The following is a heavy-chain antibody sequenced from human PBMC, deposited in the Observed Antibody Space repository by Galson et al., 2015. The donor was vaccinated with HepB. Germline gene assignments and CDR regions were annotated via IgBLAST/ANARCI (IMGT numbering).Heavy chain of an antibody. V-gene: IGHV1-3*01. CDR2: INAGDGNT. D-gene: IGHD3-10*01. CDR3: ARGGMVREFDY. CDR1: GYTFTVYA. J-gene: IGHJ4*02. Sequence: SVKVSCKASGYTFTVYAMHWVRQAPGQRLEWMGWINAGDGNTKYSQKFQGRVTITRDRSASTAYMELSSLTSEDTAIYYCARGGMVREFDYWGQGTLVTVSA.